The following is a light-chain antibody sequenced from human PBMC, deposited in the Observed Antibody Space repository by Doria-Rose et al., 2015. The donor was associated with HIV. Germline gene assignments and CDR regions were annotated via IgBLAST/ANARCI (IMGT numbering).Light chain of an antibody. CDR1: QRISTY. CDR2: SAS. V-gene: IGKV1-39*01. Sequence: TQSPSSLSASVGDRATITCRASQRISTYLNWYQQKPGKAPKLLIYSASSLQSEVPPRYSGSGSGTEFTLTISSLHPEDFATYYCQQTYSAPLTFGPGTKVDIK. J-gene: IGKJ3*01. CDR3: QQTYSAPLT.